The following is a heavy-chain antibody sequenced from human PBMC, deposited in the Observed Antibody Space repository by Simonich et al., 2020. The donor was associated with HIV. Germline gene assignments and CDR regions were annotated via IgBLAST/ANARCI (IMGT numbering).Heavy chain of an antibody. D-gene: IGHD6-19*01. J-gene: IGHJ4*02. CDR1: GFTFSSYW. CDR3: VSWLTDY. CDR2: INSDGSGT. Sequence: EVQLVESGGGLVQPGGSLRLSCAASGFTFSSYWMHWVRQAPGKGLGGGQNINSDGSGTSYADSVKGRFTNSRDNAKNTLYLQMNSLRAEDTAVYYCVSWLTDYWGQGTLVTVSS. V-gene: IGHV3-74*01.